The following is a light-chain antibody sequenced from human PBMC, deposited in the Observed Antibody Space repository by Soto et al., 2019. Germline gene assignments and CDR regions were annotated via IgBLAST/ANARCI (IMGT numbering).Light chain of an antibody. Sequence: DIQLTQSPSSLSASVGGRVTITCRASQSIDRYIHWYQQKPGKAPKLPIYAASSLASGVPSRFSGGGSGTDFTLAISNLQPEDFATYYCQQTYIAPRAFGQGTKVDIK. J-gene: IGKJ1*01. CDR3: QQTYIAPRA. V-gene: IGKV1-39*01. CDR1: QSIDRY. CDR2: AAS.